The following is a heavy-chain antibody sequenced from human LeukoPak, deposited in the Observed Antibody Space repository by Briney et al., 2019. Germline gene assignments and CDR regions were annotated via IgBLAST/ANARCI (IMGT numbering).Heavy chain of an antibody. V-gene: IGHV3-21*01. Sequence: GGSLRLSCAASGFTFSSYSMNWVRQAPGKGLEWVSSISTSSSYIYYADSVKGRITISKDNARKSLYLQMNSLRAEDTAVYYCARGSRNSGSTHDFDYWGQGTLVTVSS. CDR1: GFTFSSYS. CDR3: ARGSRNSGSTHDFDY. D-gene: IGHD3-10*01. CDR2: ISTSSSYI. J-gene: IGHJ4*02.